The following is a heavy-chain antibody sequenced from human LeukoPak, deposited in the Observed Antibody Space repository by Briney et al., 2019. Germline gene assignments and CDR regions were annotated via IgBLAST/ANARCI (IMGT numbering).Heavy chain of an antibody. CDR2: LYYSGNT. J-gene: IGHJ6*03. CDR3: ARVKGYSYGYRGTDYHYYMEA. V-gene: IGHV4-59*11. Sequence: PSETLSLTCFVSGDSISGHFWSWIRQPPGKGLKWIGFLYYSGNTDYNPSLKSRVTMSIDTSKNQFSLELSSMTAADTAVYFCARVKGYSYGYRGTDYHYYMEAWGKGTTVTVS. D-gene: IGHD5-18*01. CDR1: GDSISGHF.